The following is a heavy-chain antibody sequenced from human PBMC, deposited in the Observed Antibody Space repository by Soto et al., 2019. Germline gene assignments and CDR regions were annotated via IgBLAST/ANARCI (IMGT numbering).Heavy chain of an antibody. CDR2: ISGSGGST. CDR1: GFTFSSYA. J-gene: IGHJ4*02. Sequence: QPGGSLRLSCAASGFTFSSYAMSWVSQAPGQGLECVSAISGSGGSTYYADSVKGRFTISRDNSKNTLYLQMNSLRAEDTAVYYCAKDQDYDSSGYPDYWGQGTLVTVSS. D-gene: IGHD3-22*01. V-gene: IGHV3-23*01. CDR3: AKDQDYDSSGYPDY.